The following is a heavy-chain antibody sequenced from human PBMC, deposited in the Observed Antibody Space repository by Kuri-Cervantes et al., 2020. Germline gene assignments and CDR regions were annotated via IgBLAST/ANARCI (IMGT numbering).Heavy chain of an antibody. D-gene: IGHD6-19*01. J-gene: IGHJ3*02. CDR2: IYHSGST. CDR1: GGSVSSGGYS. V-gene: IGHV4-30-2*01. Sequence: QTLSLTCAVSGGSVSSGGYSWSWIRQPPGKGLEWIGYIYHSGSTNYNPSLKSRVTISVDTSKNQFSLKLSSVTAADTAVYYXXSSAEQWLVHRDAFDIWGQGTMVTVSS. CDR3: XSSAEQWLVHRDAFDI.